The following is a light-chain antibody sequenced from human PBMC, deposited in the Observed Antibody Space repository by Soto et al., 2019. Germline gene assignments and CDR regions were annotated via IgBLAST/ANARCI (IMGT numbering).Light chain of an antibody. CDR2: GPS. CDR3: KQYGSSPKT. V-gene: IGKV3-20*01. CDR1: QSVDSNY. J-gene: IGKJ1*01. Sequence: IVLTQSPGTLSLSPGERATLSCRASQSVDSNYLAWYQQKPSQAPSLLNYGPSRRAAGIPERCSGSGSGADFTLTISRLEHAEFAMYYCKQYGSSPKTFGQGTKVEIK.